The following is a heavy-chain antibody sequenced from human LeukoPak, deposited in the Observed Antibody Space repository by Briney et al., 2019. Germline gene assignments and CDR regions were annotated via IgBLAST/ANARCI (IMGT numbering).Heavy chain of an antibody. D-gene: IGHD2-2*01. V-gene: IGHV1-18*01. J-gene: IGHJ4*02. Sequence: ASVKVSCKASGYTFTAYNINWVRQAPGQGLEWMGWISGYNGNTNYAQKLQGRVTMTTDTSTSTAYMELRSLKSDDTAVYYCASGRTDIVVVPATLRNYYFDYWGQGTLVTVSS. CDR1: GYTFTAYN. CDR2: ISGYNGNT. CDR3: ASGRTDIVVVPATLRNYYFDY.